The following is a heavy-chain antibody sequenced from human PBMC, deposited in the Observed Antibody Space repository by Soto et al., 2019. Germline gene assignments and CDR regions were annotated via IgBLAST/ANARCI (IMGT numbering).Heavy chain of an antibody. V-gene: IGHV1-2*04. D-gene: IGHD2-8*01. CDR1: GYRFTDYH. Sequence: ASVKVSCKASGYRFTDYHIHWVRQAPGQGLEWLGRINPKSGGTSTAQKFQGWVTMTTDTSISTASMELTRLTSDDTAIYYCARGDSTDCSNGVCSFFYNHDMDVWG. CDR3: ARGDSTDCSNGVCSFFYNHDMDV. J-gene: IGHJ6*02. CDR2: INPKSGGT.